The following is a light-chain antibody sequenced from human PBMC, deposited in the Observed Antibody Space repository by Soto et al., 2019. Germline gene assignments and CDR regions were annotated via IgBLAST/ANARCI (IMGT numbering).Light chain of an antibody. CDR2: AAS. J-gene: IGKJ1*01. CDR3: QQSYSRVT. CDR1: QSINSR. Sequence: DIQMTQSPSSLSASVGDTVTITCRASQSINSRFSWYQQKAGQAPKLLIYAASRLQSGVPSRFSGSGSGTDFTLTISSLQPEDFATYFCQQSYSRVTFGQGTKLDIK. V-gene: IGKV1-39*01.